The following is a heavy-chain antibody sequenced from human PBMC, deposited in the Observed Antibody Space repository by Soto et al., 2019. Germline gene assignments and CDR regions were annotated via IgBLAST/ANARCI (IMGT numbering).Heavy chain of an antibody. CDR1: GFTFSSYS. CDR3: ARMSRFGVFSAFDI. D-gene: IGHD3-10*01. Sequence: GGSLRLSCAASGFTFSSYSMNWVRQAPGKGLEWVSYISSSSSTIYYADSVKGRFTISRDNAKNSLYLQMNSLRDEDTAVYYCARMSRFGVFSAFDIWGQGTMVTVSS. V-gene: IGHV3-48*02. J-gene: IGHJ3*02. CDR2: ISSSSSTI.